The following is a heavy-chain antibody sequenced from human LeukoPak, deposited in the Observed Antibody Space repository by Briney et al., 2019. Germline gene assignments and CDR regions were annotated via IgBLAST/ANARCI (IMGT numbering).Heavy chain of an antibody. CDR3: ARALPYSSSLGRSVRQWFDP. V-gene: IGHV4-31*03. CDR2: IYYSGST. Sequence: PSQTLSLTCTVSGGSISSGGYYWSWIRQHPGKGLEWIGYIYYSGSTYYNPSLKSRVTISVDTSKNQFSLKLSSVTAADTAVYYCARALPYSSSLGRSVRQWFDPWGQGTLVTVSS. D-gene: IGHD6-6*01. CDR1: GGSISSGGYY. J-gene: IGHJ5*02.